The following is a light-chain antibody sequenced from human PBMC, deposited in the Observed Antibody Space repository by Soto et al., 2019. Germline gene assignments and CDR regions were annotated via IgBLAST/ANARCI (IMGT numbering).Light chain of an antibody. CDR2: DAS. CDR3: QQRTNWPPTWT. Sequence: EIVLTQSPATLSLSPGERATLSCRASQSVYTYLAWYQQKPCQAPRLLIYDASKRATGIPARFSGSGSGTDFTLTISSLGPEDFAVYYCQQRTNWPPTWTFGQGTKVEIK. CDR1: QSVYTY. J-gene: IGKJ1*01. V-gene: IGKV3-11*01.